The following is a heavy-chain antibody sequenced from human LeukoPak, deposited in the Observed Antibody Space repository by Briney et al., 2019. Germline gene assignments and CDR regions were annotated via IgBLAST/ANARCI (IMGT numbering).Heavy chain of an antibody. D-gene: IGHD3-22*01. CDR2: INYSEST. CDR3: ARRLGQIVANAFDV. V-gene: IGHV4-39*07. J-gene: IGHJ3*01. Sequence: SETLSLTCTVSGGSIRSSNYYWGWIRQPPGKGLEWIGIINYSESTYYNPSLKSRITMSVDTSKNQFSLILSSVTAADTAVYYCARRLGQIVANAFDVWGQGTMITVSS. CDR1: GGSIRSSNYY.